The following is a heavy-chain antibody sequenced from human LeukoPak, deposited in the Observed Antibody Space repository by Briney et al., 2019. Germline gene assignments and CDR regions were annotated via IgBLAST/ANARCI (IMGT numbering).Heavy chain of an antibody. V-gene: IGHV3-74*01. Sequence: GGSLRLSCAASGFSFSTYCMHWVRQAPGKGPMWVSRICPDGTVTNYADSVKARFSISRDNARNTVYLQMNSLRAEDTAVYYCVRDFRSADYWGQGTLVTVSS. CDR1: GFSFSTYC. CDR2: ICPDGTVT. CDR3: VRDFRSADY. J-gene: IGHJ4*02.